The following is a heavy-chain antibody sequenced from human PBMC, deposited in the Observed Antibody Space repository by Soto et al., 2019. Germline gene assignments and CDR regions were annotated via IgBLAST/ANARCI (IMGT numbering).Heavy chain of an antibody. CDR3: AKGRGIYYYDSSGYSHFDY. CDR2: ISYDGSNK. J-gene: IGHJ4*02. D-gene: IGHD3-22*01. Sequence: GGSLRLSCADSGFTFSSYGMHWVRQAPGKGLEWVAVISYDGSNKYYADSVKGRFTISRDNSKNTLYLQMNSLRAEDTAVYYCAKGRGIYYYDSSGYSHFDYWGQGTLVTVSS. V-gene: IGHV3-30*18. CDR1: GFTFSSYG.